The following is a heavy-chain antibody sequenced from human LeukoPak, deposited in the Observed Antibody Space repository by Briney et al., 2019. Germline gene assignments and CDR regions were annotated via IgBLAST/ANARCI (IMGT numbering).Heavy chain of an antibody. J-gene: IGHJ6*02. CDR1: GFTFSSYA. V-gene: IGHV3-30-3*01. Sequence: GGSLRLSCAASGFTFSSYAMHWVRQAPGKGLEWVAVISYDGSNKYYADSVKGRFTISRDNSKNTLYLQMNSLRAEDTAVYYCAREWVVTASYYYYGMDVWGQGTTVTVSS. CDR2: ISYDGSNK. D-gene: IGHD2-21*02. CDR3: AREWVVTASYYYYGMDV.